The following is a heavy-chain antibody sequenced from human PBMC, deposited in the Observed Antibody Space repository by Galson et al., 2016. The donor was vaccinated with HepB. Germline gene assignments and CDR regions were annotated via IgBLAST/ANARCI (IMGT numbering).Heavy chain of an antibody. Sequence: SETLSLTCAVSGGSIRSYDWWNWVRQSPEKGLEWIGEVYHSGSANYNPSLKSRVTMSVDKSKNQFSLNLRSVTAADTAIYYCATSKRGPGTDAFDFWGQGTMVTVSS. CDR3: ATSKRGPGTDAFDF. CDR1: GGSIRSYDW. V-gene: IGHV4-4*02. D-gene: IGHD6-13*01. CDR2: VYHSGSA. J-gene: IGHJ3*01.